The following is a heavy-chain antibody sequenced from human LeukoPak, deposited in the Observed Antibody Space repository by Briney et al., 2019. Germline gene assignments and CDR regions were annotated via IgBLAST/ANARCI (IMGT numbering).Heavy chain of an antibody. CDR1: GYTFSTYY. CDR2: INPSDIKK. CDR3: ARESGDITAPKKNFDS. Sequence: GASVKVSCKTSGYTFSTYYVHWVRQTPGQGLEWMAAINPSDIKKYYAQEFQGRVAVTWDTSTSTVYMELSSLRSEDTAVYYCARESGDITAPKKNFDSWGQGTLITVSS. D-gene: IGHD6-13*01. J-gene: IGHJ4*02. V-gene: IGHV1-46*01.